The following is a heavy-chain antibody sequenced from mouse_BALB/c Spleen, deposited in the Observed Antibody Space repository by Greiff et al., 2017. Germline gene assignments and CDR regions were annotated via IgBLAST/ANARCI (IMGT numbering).Heavy chain of an antibody. Sequence: QVQLQQSGPELVKPGASVKMSCKASGYTFTSYYIHWVKQRPGQGLEWIGWIYPGDGSTKYNEKFKGKTTLTADKSSSTAYMLLSSLTSEDSAIYFCARYGYDDYAMDYWGQGTSVTVSS. J-gene: IGHJ4*01. CDR3: ARYGYDDYAMDY. V-gene: IGHV1S56*01. CDR2: IYPGDGST. D-gene: IGHD2-2*01. CDR1: GYTFTSYY.